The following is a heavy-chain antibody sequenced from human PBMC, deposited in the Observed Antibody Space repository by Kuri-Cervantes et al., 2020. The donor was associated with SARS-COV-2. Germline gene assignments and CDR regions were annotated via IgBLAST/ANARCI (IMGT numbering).Heavy chain of an antibody. V-gene: IGHV2-70*11. CDR2: IDWDDDK. D-gene: IGHD6-6*01. CDR1: GFSLNTSGMC. CDR3: ARISLGEQLVSIID. J-gene: IGHJ4*02. Sequence: SGPTLVKPTQTLTLTCTFSGFSLNTSGMCVSWIRQPPGKALEWLARIDWDDDKYYNTSLKTRLTISKDTSKNQVVLTMTNMDPVDTATYYCARISLGEQLVSIIDWGQGTLVTVSP.